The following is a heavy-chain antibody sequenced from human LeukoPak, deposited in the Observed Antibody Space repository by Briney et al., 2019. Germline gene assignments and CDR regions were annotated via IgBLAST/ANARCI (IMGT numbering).Heavy chain of an antibody. Sequence: SETLSLTCTVSGVSIRNYYWSWIRQPPGKGLEWIGYVYYSGSTNYNPSLKSRVSISLDTSKNQVSLNLTSVTAADTAVYYCARDHFGSWYGSWGQEILVTVSS. V-gene: IGHV4-59*01. D-gene: IGHD2-15*01. CDR3: ARDHFGSWYGS. CDR1: GVSIRNYY. CDR2: VYYSGST. J-gene: IGHJ5*01.